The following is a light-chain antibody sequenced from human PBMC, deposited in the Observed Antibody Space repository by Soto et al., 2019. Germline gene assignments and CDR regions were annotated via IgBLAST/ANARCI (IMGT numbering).Light chain of an antibody. V-gene: IGKV3-20*01. CDR1: QSVSSN. CDR2: GAS. CDR3: HQYGSLGRVT. Sequence: EIVMTQSPATLSVSLGERATLSCRASQSVSSNLAWYQQKPGQAPRLLIYGASSRATGIPDRFSGSGSGTDFTLTISRLEPEDFAVYYCHQYGSLGRVTFGPGTRVDIK. J-gene: IGKJ3*01.